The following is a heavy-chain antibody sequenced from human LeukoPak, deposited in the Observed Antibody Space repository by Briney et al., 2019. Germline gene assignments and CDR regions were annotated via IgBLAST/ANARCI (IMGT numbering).Heavy chain of an antibody. Sequence: ASVKVSCKASGYTFTGYYMHWVRQAPGQGLEWMGWINPNSGGTNYAQKFQGRVTMTRDTSISTAYMELRSLRYGDTAVYYCARVPHSQGNWFDPWGQGTLVTVSS. V-gene: IGHV1-2*02. D-gene: IGHD2-15*01. CDR2: INPNSGGT. J-gene: IGHJ5*02. CDR3: ARVPHSQGNWFDP. CDR1: GYTFTGYY.